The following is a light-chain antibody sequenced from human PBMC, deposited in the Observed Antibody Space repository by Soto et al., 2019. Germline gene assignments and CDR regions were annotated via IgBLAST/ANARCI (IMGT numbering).Light chain of an antibody. Sequence: IQLTQSPSSLSASVGDRVTITCRTSQNVNRYLNWYQEQPGKAPKLLIYAASILRSGVPSRFSGSGSGTDFTLAISSLQPEDFTTYYCQQSYGIPQTFGPGTKVDIK. J-gene: IGKJ1*01. CDR2: AAS. CDR1: QNVNRY. CDR3: QQSYGIPQT. V-gene: IGKV1-39*01.